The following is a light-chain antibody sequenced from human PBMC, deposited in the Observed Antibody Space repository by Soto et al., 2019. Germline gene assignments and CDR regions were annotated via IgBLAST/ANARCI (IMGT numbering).Light chain of an antibody. CDR3: CSYSGSSTLYV. CDR1: SSDVGGYNY. V-gene: IGLV2-11*01. CDR2: DVT. Sequence: QSVLTQPRSVSGSPGQSVTISCTGTSSDVGGYNYASWYQQHPGKAPKLIIYDVTERPSGVPERFSGSRSGNTASLTISGLQAEDEADYYCCSYSGSSTLYVFGTGTKLTVL. J-gene: IGLJ1*01.